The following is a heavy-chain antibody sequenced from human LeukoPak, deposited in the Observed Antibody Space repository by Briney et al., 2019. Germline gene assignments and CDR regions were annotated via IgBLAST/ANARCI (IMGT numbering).Heavy chain of an antibody. V-gene: IGHV3-11*04. CDR1: GFTFSDYN. Sequence: GGSLRLSCAASGFTFSDYNMRWIRQAPGKGLEWVSSISRSGSTKYYADSVKGRFTISRDNAKNSLYLQMNSLRAEDTAMYYCARVAVAGFDYWGQGTLVTVSS. CDR3: ARVAVAGFDY. J-gene: IGHJ4*02. CDR2: ISRSGSTK. D-gene: IGHD6-19*01.